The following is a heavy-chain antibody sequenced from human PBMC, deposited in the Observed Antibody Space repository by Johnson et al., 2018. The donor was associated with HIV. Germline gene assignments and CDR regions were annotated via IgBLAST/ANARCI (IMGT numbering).Heavy chain of an antibody. CDR1: GFTFSSYA. D-gene: IGHD3-16*01. J-gene: IGHJ3*02. V-gene: IGHV3-9*01. Sequence: VQLVESGGGVVRPGGSLRLSCAASGFTFSSYAMHWVRQAPGKGLEWVSGISWNSGSIGYADSVKGRFTISRDNAKNTLYLQMNSLRAEDTAVYYCAKCIWGSSLIDAFDIWGQGTMVTVSS. CDR2: ISWNSGSI. CDR3: AKCIWGSSLIDAFDI.